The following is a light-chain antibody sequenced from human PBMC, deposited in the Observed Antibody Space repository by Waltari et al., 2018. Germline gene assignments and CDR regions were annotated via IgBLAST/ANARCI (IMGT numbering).Light chain of an antibody. J-gene: IGLJ1*01. CDR2: DVS. CDR3: CSYAGDYTYV. Sequence: QSALTQCRAWCGAPGQSVTISCTGTSSDVGVYIFVSWYQQHPGKAPKFMIYDVSKRPSGVPDRFSGSKSGNTASLTISGLQAEDEAEYYCCSYAGDYTYVFGTGTKVTVL. CDR1: SSDVGVYIF. V-gene: IGLV2-11*01.